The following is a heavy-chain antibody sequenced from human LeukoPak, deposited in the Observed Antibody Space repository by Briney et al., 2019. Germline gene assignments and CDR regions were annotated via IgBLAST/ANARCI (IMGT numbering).Heavy chain of an antibody. D-gene: IGHD3-16*02. CDR1: GGSISSGGYY. CDR3: ARLGPRTYYDYVWGSYRYNYFDY. V-gene: IGHV4-34*01. Sequence: PSETLSLTCAVSGGSISSGGYYWSWIRQPPGKGLEWIGEINHSGSTNYNPSLKSRVTISVDTSKNQFSLKLSSVTAADTAVYYCARLGPRTYYDYVWGSYRYNYFDYWGQGTLVTVSS. J-gene: IGHJ4*02. CDR2: INHSGST.